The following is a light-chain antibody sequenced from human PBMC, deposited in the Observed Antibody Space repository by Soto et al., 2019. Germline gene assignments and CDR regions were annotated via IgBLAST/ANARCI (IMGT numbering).Light chain of an antibody. CDR1: QSVSSF. V-gene: IGKV3-11*01. J-gene: IGKJ4*01. CDR2: DAS. CDR3: QQRSIWPPLT. Sequence: EIVLTQSPATLSLSPGERATLSCRASQSVSSFLAWYQQKPGQAPRLLIYDASNRAPGTPTRFSGSGSGTDFTLTISSLEPEDFAVYYCQQRSIWPPLTFGGGTKVEIK.